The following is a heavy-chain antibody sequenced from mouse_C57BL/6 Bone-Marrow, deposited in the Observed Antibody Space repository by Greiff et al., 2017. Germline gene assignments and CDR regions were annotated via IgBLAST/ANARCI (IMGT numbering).Heavy chain of an antibody. CDR2: IYIGNGYT. CDR3: ARASFDYYGGSVCFAY. CDR1: GYTFTSYG. D-gene: IGHD1-1*01. J-gene: IGHJ3*01. V-gene: IGHV1-58*01. Sequence: VQLQQSGAELVRPGSSVKMSCKTSGYTFTSYGINWVKQRPGQGLEWIGYIYIGNGYTEYNEKFKGKATLTSDTSSSTAYMQLSSLTSEDSAINLCARASFDYYGGSVCFAYWGQGTLVTVSA.